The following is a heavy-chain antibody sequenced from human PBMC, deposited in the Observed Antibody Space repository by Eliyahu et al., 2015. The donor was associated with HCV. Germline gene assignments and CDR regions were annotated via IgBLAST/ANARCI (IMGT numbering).Heavy chain of an antibody. CDR2: ISPYNGNT. J-gene: IGHJ6*02. CDR1: GYIFTTYG. D-gene: IGHD5-12*01. V-gene: IGHV1-18*01. Sequence: QVQLVQSGAEVKKPGASVKVSCKASGYIFTTYGISWVRQAPGQGLEWMGWISPYNGNTNYAQKFQGRVTMTTDTPTSTAYMELRSLRSDDTAVYHCARDGLRSGYYAHDYYGMDVWGQGTTVSVSS. CDR3: ARDGLRSGYYAHDYYGMDV.